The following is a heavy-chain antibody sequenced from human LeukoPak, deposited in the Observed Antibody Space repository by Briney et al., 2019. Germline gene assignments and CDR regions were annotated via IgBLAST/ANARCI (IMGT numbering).Heavy chain of an antibody. Sequence: SETLSLTCTVSGGSISSNTYYWAWIRQPPGKGLEWIGRIFTTGGANYNPSLKSRVTMSLDASRNQFSLKLSSVTAADTAVYYCVRDGPSWGLLWGQGALVTVSS. J-gene: IGHJ4*02. CDR2: IFTTGGA. CDR1: GGSISSNTYY. CDR3: VRDGPSWGLL. D-gene: IGHD7-27*01. V-gene: IGHV4-39*07.